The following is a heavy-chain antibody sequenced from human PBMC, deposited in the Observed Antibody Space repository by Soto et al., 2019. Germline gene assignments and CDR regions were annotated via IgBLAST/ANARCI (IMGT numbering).Heavy chain of an antibody. D-gene: IGHD2-21*02. J-gene: IGHJ6*02. V-gene: IGHV4-4*07. Sequence: SETLSLTCTVSGGSISSYYWSWIRQPAGKGLEWIGRIYTSGSTNYNPSLKSRVTVSVDTSKNQFSLKLSSVTAADTAVYYCARDREVVTATHYYYYGMDVWGQGTTVTVSS. CDR3: ARDREVVTATHYYYYGMDV. CDR2: IYTSGST. CDR1: GGSISSYY.